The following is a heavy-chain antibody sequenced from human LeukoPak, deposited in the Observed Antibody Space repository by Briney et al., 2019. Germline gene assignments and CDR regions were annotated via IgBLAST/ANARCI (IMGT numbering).Heavy chain of an antibody. CDR2: IYYSGST. V-gene: IGHV4-59*01. CDR3: ARGTYCGGDCWNWFDP. J-gene: IGHJ5*02. CDR1: GGSISRYY. D-gene: IGHD2-21*02. Sequence: SETLSLTCTVSGGSISRYYWSWIRQPPGKGLEWIGYIYYSGSTNYNPSLKSRVTISVDTSKNQFSLKLSSVTAADTAVYYCARGTYCGGDCWNWFDPWGQGTLVTVSS.